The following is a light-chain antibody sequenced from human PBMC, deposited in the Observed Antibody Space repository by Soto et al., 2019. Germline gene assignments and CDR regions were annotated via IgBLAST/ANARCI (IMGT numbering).Light chain of an antibody. V-gene: IGKV3-20*01. Sequence: EIVLTQSPGTLSSSPGERATLFCRASQSVSSRYLAWYQQKPGQAPRLLIYGASSRATGIPDRFSGSGSGTDFTLTVSRLEPEDFAMYYCQEYGTSRTFGQGTKVEIK. CDR3: QEYGTSRT. CDR1: QSVSSRY. J-gene: IGKJ1*01. CDR2: GAS.